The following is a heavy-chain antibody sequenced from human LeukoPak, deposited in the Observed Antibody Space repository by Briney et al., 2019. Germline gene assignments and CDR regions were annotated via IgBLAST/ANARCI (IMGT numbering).Heavy chain of an antibody. V-gene: IGHV3-21*01. CDR3: ASGAPAAFDI. Sequence: EGSLRLSCAASGFTFSSYSMNWVRQAPGKGLEWVSSISSSSSYIYYADSVKGRFTISRDNAKNSLYLQMNSLRAEDTAVYYCASGAPAAFDIWGQGTMVTVSS. CDR2: ISSSSSYI. CDR1: GFTFSSYS. J-gene: IGHJ3*02. D-gene: IGHD4/OR15-4a*01.